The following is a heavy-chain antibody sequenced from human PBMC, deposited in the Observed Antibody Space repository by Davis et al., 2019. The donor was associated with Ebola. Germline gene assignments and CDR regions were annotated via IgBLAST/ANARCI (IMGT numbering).Heavy chain of an antibody. J-gene: IGHJ4*02. Sequence: ALVKVSCKTSGYIFTGYYMHWVRQAPGQGLEWMGWINPNTDDRGYVQKFQDRVTMTRDTSINTVYMQLSGVTSDDTAVYFCARESGYCSSTSCSKQSFDYWGQGTLVTVSS. CDR2: INPNTDDR. CDR1: GYIFTGYY. CDR3: ARESGYCSSTSCSKQSFDY. V-gene: IGHV1-2*02. D-gene: IGHD2-2*01.